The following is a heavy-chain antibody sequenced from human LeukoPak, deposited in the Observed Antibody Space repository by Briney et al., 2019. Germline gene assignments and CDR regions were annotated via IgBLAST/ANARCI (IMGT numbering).Heavy chain of an antibody. D-gene: IGHD3-22*01. J-gene: IGHJ4*02. V-gene: IGHV3-21*04. CDR3: AKSPTYYYDSSGLNYFDY. Sequence: PGGSLRLSCAASGFTFSSYSMNWVRQAPGKGLEWVSSISSSSSYIYYADSVKGRFTISRDNAKNSLYLQMNSLRAEDTALYYCAKSPTYYYDSSGLNYFDYWGQGTLVTVSS. CDR1: GFTFSSYS. CDR2: ISSSSSYI.